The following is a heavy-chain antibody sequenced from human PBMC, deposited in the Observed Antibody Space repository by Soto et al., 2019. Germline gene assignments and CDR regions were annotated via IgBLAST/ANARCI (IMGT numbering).Heavy chain of an antibody. CDR3: ARAAGRSKLLPYFFDP. D-gene: IGHD6-13*01. Sequence: QIHLVQSGAEVRKPGASVRISCQASGYAFTTSAIHWVRQAPGQSLEWMGWINPATGDTKYSQNVRGRVTFALDTSATTADMDLTYLASHDTAVYFCARAAGRSKLLPYFFDPWGQGTLVTVSS. CDR1: GYAFTTSA. CDR2: INPATGDT. V-gene: IGHV1-3*01. J-gene: IGHJ5*02.